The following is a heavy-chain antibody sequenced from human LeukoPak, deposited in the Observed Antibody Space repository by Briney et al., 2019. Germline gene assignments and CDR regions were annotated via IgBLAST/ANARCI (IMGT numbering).Heavy chain of an antibody. V-gene: IGHV4-34*01. CDR2: INHSGST. D-gene: IGHD3-10*01. CDR3: ARGPVGYYGSGSYYAQFDP. J-gene: IGHJ5*02. CDR1: GGSISSYY. Sequence: KPSETLSLTCTVSGGSISSYYWSWIRQPPGKGLEWIGEINHSGSTNYNPSLKSRVTISVDTSKNQFSLKLSSVTAADTAVYYCARGPVGYYGSGSYYAQFDPWGQGTLVTVSS.